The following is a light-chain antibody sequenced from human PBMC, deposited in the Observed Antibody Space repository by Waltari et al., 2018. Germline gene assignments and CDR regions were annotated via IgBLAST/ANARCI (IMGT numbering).Light chain of an antibody. CDR1: ETISSSY. CDR3: QQYGSSPLVT. J-gene: IGKJ4*01. V-gene: IGKV3-20*01. Sequence: EIVLTQSPGTLSLSPGERATLSCRSSETISSSYLAWYQQKPGLAPRLLVYGASSRAAGIPDRFSGSGSGTDFTLTISRVEPEDFAVYYCQQYGSSPLVTFGGGTKVEIK. CDR2: GAS.